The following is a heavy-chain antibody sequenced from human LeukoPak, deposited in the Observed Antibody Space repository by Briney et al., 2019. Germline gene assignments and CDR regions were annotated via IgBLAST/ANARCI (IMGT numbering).Heavy chain of an antibody. CDR3: ARGLVRYSSSPVGY. D-gene: IGHD6-6*01. CDR2: MNPNSGNT. V-gene: IGHV1-8*01. J-gene: IGHJ4*02. Sequence: GASVKVSCKASGYTFTSYDINWVRQATGQGLEWMGWMNPNSGNTGYAQKFQGRVTMTRNTSISTAYMKLSSLRSEDTAVYYCARGLVRYSSSPVGYWGQGTLVTVSS. CDR1: GYTFTSYD.